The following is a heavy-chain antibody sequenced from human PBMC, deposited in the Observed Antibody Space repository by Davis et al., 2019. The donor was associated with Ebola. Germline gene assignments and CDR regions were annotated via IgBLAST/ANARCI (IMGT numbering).Heavy chain of an antibody. Sequence: MPSETLSLTCTVSGGSISSSSYYWGWIRQPPGKGLEWIGSIYYSGSTYYNPSLKSRVTISVDTSKNQFSLKLSSVTAADTAVYYCARGGYRGFDYWGQGTLVTVSS. CDR1: GGSISSSSYY. D-gene: IGHD3-10*01. CDR2: IYYSGST. CDR3: ARGGYRGFDY. J-gene: IGHJ4*02. V-gene: IGHV4-39*07.